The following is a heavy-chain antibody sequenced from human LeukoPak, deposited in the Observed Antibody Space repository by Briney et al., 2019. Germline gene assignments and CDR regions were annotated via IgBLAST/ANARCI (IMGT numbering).Heavy chain of an antibody. J-gene: IGHJ4*02. CDR1: GFTFTDYF. Sequence: GGSLRLSCAASGFTFTDYFMSWIRQPPGKGLEWLSYMSCSGSTIHYADSVKSRFTISRDNAKNLLYLRMNSLRAEDTALYYCIKAQYCSTTCCNYFDYWGQGTLVTVSS. V-gene: IGHV3-11*01. CDR2: MSCSGSTI. CDR3: IKAQYCSTTCCNYFDY. D-gene: IGHD2-2*01.